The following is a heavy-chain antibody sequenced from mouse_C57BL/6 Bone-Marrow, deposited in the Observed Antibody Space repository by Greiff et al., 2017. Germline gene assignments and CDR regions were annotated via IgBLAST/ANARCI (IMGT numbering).Heavy chain of an antibody. CDR2: IHPNSGST. J-gene: IGHJ4*01. CDR1: GYTFTSYW. Sequence: VQLQQPGAELVKPGASVKLSCKASGYTFTSYWMHWVKQRPGQGLEWIGMIHPNSGSTNYNEKFKSKATLTVDKSSSTAYMQLSSLTSEDSAVYYCARWLLFYYARDYCGQGTSGTVSS. D-gene: IGHD2-3*01. V-gene: IGHV1-64*01. CDR3: ARWLLFYYARDY.